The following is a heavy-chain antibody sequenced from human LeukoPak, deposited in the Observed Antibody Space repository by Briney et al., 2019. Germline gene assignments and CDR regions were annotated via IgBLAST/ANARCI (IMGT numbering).Heavy chain of an antibody. J-gene: IGHJ6*03. D-gene: IGHD4-17*01. V-gene: IGHV4-34*01. Sequence: SETLSLTCAVYGGSFSGYYWSWIRQPPGKGLEWIGEINHSGSTNYNPSLKSRVTISVDTSKNQFSLKLSSVTAADTAVYYCARGTTTVPNYYYYMDVWGKGTTVTVSS. CDR3: ARGTTTVPNYYYYMDV. CDR2: INHSGST. CDR1: GGSFSGYY.